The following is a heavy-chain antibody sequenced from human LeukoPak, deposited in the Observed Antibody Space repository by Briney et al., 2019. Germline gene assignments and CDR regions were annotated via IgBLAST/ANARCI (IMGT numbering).Heavy chain of an antibody. CDR2: ISSSGSTI. CDR3: ATPGRSGYYLS. J-gene: IGHJ4*02. D-gene: IGHD3-22*01. Sequence: GGSLRLSCAASGFTFSDYYMSWIRQAPGKGLEWVSYISSSGSTIYYADSVKGRFTVSRDNAKNSLYLQMNSLRAEDTAVYYCATPGRSGYYLSWGQGTLVTVSS. V-gene: IGHV3-11*01. CDR1: GFTFSDYY.